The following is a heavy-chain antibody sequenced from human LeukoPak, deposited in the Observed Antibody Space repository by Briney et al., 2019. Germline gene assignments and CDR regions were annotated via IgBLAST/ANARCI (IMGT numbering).Heavy chain of an antibody. Sequence: PGGSLRLSCAASGFTFSSYAMHWVRQAPGKGLEWVAVIPYDGSNKYYADSVKGRSTISRDNAKNSLYLQMNSLRAEDTALYYCASGRQLGYWGQGTLVTVSS. CDR3: ASGRQLGY. CDR2: IPYDGSNK. D-gene: IGHD3-16*01. V-gene: IGHV3-30-3*01. J-gene: IGHJ4*02. CDR1: GFTFSSYA.